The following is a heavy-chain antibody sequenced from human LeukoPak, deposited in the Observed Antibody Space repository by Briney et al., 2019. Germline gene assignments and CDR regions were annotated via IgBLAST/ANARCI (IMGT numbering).Heavy chain of an antibody. V-gene: IGHV4-30-2*01. D-gene: IGHD5-18*01. J-gene: IGHJ4*02. Sequence: PSETLSLTCAVSGGSISSGDYSWSWIRQPPGKGLEWIGYIYHSGSPLYNPSLKSRLTMSVDRSNKQFSLRLSSVTAADTAVYDCAGDNSESYRFDYWGQGTLVTVSS. CDR1: GGSISSGDYS. CDR2: IYHSGSP. CDR3: AGDNSESYRFDY.